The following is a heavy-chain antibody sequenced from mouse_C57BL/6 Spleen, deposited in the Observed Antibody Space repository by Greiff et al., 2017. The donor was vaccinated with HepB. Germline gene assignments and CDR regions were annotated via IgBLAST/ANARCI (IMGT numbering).Heavy chain of an antibody. Sequence: VQLKESGGDLVKPGGSLKLSCAASGFTFSSYGMSWVRQTPDKRLEWVATISSGGSYTYYPDSVKGRFTISRDNAKNTLYLQMSSLKSEDTAMYYCARRDSKRYFDVWGTGTTVTVSS. CDR2: ISSGGSYT. D-gene: IGHD2-5*01. CDR1: GFTFSSYG. J-gene: IGHJ1*03. CDR3: ARRDSKRYFDV. V-gene: IGHV5-6*01.